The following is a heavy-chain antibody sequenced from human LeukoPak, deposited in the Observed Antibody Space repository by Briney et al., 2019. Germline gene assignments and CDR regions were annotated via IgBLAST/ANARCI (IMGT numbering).Heavy chain of an antibody. CDR2: ISYDGSKK. CDR3: AKSGLDIVVVPAF. D-gene: IGHD2-2*01. J-gene: IGHJ4*02. Sequence: PGGSLRLSCAASGFTFSSFAMHWVRQAPGKGLEWVAVISYDGSKKYYTDSVKGRSTISRDNSKNTVYLQMNSLRAEDTAVYYCAKSGLDIVVVPAFWGQGTLVTVSS. V-gene: IGHV3-30*04. CDR1: GFTFSSFA.